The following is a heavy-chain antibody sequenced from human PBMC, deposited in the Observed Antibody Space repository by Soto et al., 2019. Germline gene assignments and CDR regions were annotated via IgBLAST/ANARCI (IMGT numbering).Heavy chain of an antibody. D-gene: IGHD2-2*01. J-gene: IGHJ4*02. V-gene: IGHV4-59*01. Sequence: PSETLSLTCTVSGGSISSYYWSWIRQPPGKGLEWIGYIYDSGSTNYNSSLKSRVTISVDTSKNQFSLKLNSVTAADTAVYYCARLEYHFDYWGQGTLVTVSS. CDR1: GGSISSYY. CDR2: IYDSGST. CDR3: ARLEYHFDY.